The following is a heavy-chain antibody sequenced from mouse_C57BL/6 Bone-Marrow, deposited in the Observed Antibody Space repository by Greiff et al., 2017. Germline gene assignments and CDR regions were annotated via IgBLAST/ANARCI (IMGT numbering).Heavy chain of an antibody. CDR1: GYTFTSYW. CDR2: IDPSDSYT. Sequence: QVQLQQPGAELVMPGASVKLSCKASGYTFTSYWMHWVKQRPGQGLEWIGEIDPSDSYTNYNQKFKGKSTLTVDKSSSTAYMPLSSLTSEDSAVYYCARRYYGSSLYYYAMDYWGQGTSVTVSS. D-gene: IGHD1-1*01. CDR3: ARRYYGSSLYYYAMDY. J-gene: IGHJ4*01. V-gene: IGHV1-69*01.